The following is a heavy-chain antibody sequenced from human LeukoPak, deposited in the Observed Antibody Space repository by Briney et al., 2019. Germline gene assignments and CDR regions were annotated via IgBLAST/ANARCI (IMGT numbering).Heavy chain of an antibody. CDR3: AKDHQYSSSWYKWFDP. CDR2: ISWNSGSI. Sequence: GGSLRLSCAASGFTFDDYAMHWVRQAPGKGLEWVSGISWNSGSIGYADSVKGRFTISRDNAKNSLYLQMNSLRAEDTALYYCAKDHQYSSSWYKWFDPWGQGTLVTVSS. J-gene: IGHJ5*02. CDR1: GFTFDDYA. D-gene: IGHD6-13*01. V-gene: IGHV3-9*01.